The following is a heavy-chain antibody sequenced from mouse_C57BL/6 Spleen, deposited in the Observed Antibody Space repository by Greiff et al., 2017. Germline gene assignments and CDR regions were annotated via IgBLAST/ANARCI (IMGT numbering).Heavy chain of an antibody. CDR1: GYAFSSYW. J-gene: IGHJ3*01. Sequence: VKLQQSGAELVKPGASVKISCKASGYAFSSYWMNWVKQRPGKGLEWIGQIYPGDGDTNYNGKFKGKATLTADKSSSTAYMQLSSLTSEDSAVYFCAREGVGGTWFAYWGQGTLVTVSA. V-gene: IGHV1-80*01. CDR2: IYPGDGDT. CDR3: AREGVGGTWFAY.